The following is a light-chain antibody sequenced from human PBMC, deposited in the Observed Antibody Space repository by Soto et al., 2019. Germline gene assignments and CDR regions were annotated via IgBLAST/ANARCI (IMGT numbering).Light chain of an antibody. CDR1: SANIGSNY. V-gene: IGLV1-51*01. Sequence: QSVLTQPPSVSAAPGQKVTISCSGSSANIGSNYVSWYQHLPGTAPKRVIYDSDRRPSEIPDRFSGSKSGTSATLDITGLQTGDEADYYCGAWDGSLSVVLFGGGTKVTVL. CDR3: GAWDGSLSVVL. J-gene: IGLJ2*01. CDR2: DSD.